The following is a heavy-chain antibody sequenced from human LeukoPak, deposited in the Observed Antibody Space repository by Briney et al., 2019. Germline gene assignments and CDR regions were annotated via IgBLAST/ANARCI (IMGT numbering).Heavy chain of an antibody. Sequence: EASVKVSCKPSGYTFTGYYMHWMRQAPGQGLEWMGWINLNSGGTNYAQKFQGRVTMTRDTSISTAYMELSRLRSDDTAVYYCARESTAVSLTLDYWGQGTLVTVSS. CDR1: GYTFTGYY. CDR2: INLNSGGT. CDR3: ARESTAVSLTLDY. D-gene: IGHD2-2*01. J-gene: IGHJ4*02. V-gene: IGHV1-2*02.